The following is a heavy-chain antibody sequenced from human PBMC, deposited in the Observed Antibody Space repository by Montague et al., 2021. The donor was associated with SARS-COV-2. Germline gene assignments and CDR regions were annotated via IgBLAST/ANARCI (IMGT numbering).Heavy chain of an antibody. CDR1: GDSVSNKSVA. CDR2: TYYRYKWDS. J-gene: IGHJ3*02. V-gene: IGHV6-1*01. Sequence: CAISGDSVSNKSVAWNWIRQSPSRGLEWLGRTYYRYKWDSDYAESFRXQLGITPDTSKNQVSLQLNSVIPEDTAVYFCASSGITLTGLDAFDIWGQGTMVTVSS. D-gene: IGHD3-9*01. CDR3: ASSGITLTGLDAFDI.